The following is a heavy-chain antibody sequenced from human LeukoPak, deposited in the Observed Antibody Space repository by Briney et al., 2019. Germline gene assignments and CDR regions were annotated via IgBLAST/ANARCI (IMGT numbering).Heavy chain of an antibody. D-gene: IGHD3-3*01. CDR3: ASLSLRFIDY. J-gene: IGHJ4*02. CDR2: ITSSSSTI. V-gene: IGHV3-48*01. Sequence: PGGSLRLSCAASGFTVSSNYMSWVRQALGKGLEWVSYITSSSSTIYYADSVKGRFTISRDNAKNSLYLEMNSLRAEDTAVYYCASLSLRFIDYWGQGTLVTVSS. CDR1: GFTVSSNY.